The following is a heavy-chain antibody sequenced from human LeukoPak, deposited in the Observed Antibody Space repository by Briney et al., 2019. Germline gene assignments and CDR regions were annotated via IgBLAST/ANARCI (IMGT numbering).Heavy chain of an antibody. CDR1: GYTFTGYY. CDR2: INPNSGGT. Sequence: ASVKVSCKASGYTFTGYYMHWVRQAPGQGLEWMGWINPNSGGTNYAQKFQGRVTMTRDTSISTAYMELSRLRSDDTAVYYCARDYAQWLGNDAFDIWGQGTMVTVSS. CDR3: ARDYAQWLGNDAFDI. D-gene: IGHD6-19*01. J-gene: IGHJ3*02. V-gene: IGHV1-2*02.